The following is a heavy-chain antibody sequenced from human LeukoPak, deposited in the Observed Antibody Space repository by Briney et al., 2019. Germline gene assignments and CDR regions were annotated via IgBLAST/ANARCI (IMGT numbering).Heavy chain of an antibody. D-gene: IGHD7-27*01. CDR1: GFTFDDYA. V-gene: IGHV3-9*01. Sequence: GGSLRLSCAASGFTFDDYAMRWVRQAPGKGLEWVSGVFWNSDSIVYADSVKGRFTISRDNAKNSLYLQMNSLRPEDTALHYCTKGDWGSFDSWGQGTLVTVSS. CDR2: VFWNSDSI. CDR3: TKGDWGSFDS. J-gene: IGHJ4*02.